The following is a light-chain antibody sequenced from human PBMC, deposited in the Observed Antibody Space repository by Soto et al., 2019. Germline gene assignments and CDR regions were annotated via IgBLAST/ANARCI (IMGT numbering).Light chain of an antibody. Sequence: EIVLTQSPGTRSLSPGERATLSCSASQSVSSIYFAWYQQKPGQAPRLLIYCASSSATGIPDRFSGSGSGTDFTLTISRLEPEDFAVYYCQQFGTSPPSTFGQGTRLEIK. CDR1: QSVSSIY. V-gene: IGKV3-20*01. CDR2: CAS. CDR3: QQFGTSPPST. J-gene: IGKJ5*01.